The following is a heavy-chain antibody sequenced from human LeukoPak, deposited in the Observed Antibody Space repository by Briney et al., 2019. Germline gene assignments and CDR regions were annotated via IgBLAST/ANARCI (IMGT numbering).Heavy chain of an antibody. CDR3: ARDQSGYYGSGLYYFDY. J-gene: IGHJ4*02. CDR1: GFTFSSYS. Sequence: GFLRLSCAASGFTFSSYSMNWVRQAPGKGLEWVSYFSSSSSTIYYADSVKGRFTISRDNAKNSLYLQMNSLRAEDTAVYYCARDQSGYYGSGLYYFDYWGQGTLVTVSS. D-gene: IGHD3-10*01. CDR2: FSSSSSTI. V-gene: IGHV3-48*04.